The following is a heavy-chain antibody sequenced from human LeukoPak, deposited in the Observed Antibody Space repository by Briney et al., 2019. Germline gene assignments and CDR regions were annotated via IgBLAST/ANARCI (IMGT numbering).Heavy chain of an antibody. J-gene: IGHJ4*02. Sequence: ASVKVSCKASGYTFTSYGISWVRQAPGQGLEWMGWISAYNGNTNYAQKLQGRVTMTTDTSTSTAYMELRSLGSDDTAVYYCARDRSIAAPQSLDYWGQGTLVTVSS. CDR2: ISAYNGNT. D-gene: IGHD6-6*01. CDR3: ARDRSIAAPQSLDY. V-gene: IGHV1-18*01. CDR1: GYTFTSYG.